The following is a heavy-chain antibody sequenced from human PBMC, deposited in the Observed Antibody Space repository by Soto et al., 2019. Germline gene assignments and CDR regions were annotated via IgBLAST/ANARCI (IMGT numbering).Heavy chain of an antibody. V-gene: IGHV1-69*13. CDR1: GGTFSSYA. CDR2: IIPIFGTA. D-gene: IGHD2-2*01. J-gene: IGHJ4*02. CDR3: AREGEGYCSSTSCRAFDY. Sequence: ASVKVSCKASGGTFSSYAISWVRQAPGQGLEWMGGIIPIFGTANYAQKFQGRVTITADESTSTAYMELSSLRSEDTAVYYCAREGEGYCSSTSCRAFDYWGQGTLVTVSS.